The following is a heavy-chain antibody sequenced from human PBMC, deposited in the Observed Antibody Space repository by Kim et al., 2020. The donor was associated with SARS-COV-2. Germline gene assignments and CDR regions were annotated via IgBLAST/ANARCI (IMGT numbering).Heavy chain of an antibody. V-gene: IGHV1-24*01. CDR1: GYTLTELS. CDR2: FDPEDGET. Sequence: ASVKVSCKVSGYTLTELSMHWVRQAPGKGLEWMGGFDPEDGETIYAQKFQGRVTMTEDTSTDTAYMELSSLRSEDTAVYYCATASGWLLSFDYWGQGTLVTVSS. J-gene: IGHJ4*02. D-gene: IGHD3-3*01. CDR3: ATASGWLLSFDY.